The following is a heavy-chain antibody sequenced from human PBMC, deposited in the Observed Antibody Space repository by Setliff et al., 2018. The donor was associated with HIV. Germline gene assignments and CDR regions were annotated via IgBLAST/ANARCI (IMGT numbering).Heavy chain of an antibody. CDR1: GGSMSFYY. D-gene: IGHD1-26*01. CDR2: IYYSGST. V-gene: IGHV4-59*12. Sequence: SETLSLTCSVSGGSMSFYYWSWIRQPPGKGLDWIGYIYYSGSTDSNPSLKSRVAISMDTSKNEFSLNLSSVTAADTAVYYCARARGSGPWEIIFYDVFDIWGQGTMVTVSS. J-gene: IGHJ3*02. CDR3: ARARGSGPWEIIFYDVFDI.